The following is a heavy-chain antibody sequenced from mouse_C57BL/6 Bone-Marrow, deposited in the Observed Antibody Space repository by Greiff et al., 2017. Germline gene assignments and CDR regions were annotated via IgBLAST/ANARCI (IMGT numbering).Heavy chain of an antibody. J-gene: IGHJ2*01. D-gene: IGHD1-1*01. CDR3: ARTYYGSSLDY. V-gene: IGHV1-63*01. Sequence: VQLKQSGAELVRPGTSVKMSCKASGYTFTNYWIGWAKQRPGHGLEWIGDIYPGGGYTNYNEKFKGKATLTADKSSSTAYMQFSSLTSEDSAIYYCARTYYGSSLDYWGQGTTLTVSS. CDR2: IYPGGGYT. CDR1: GYTFTNYW.